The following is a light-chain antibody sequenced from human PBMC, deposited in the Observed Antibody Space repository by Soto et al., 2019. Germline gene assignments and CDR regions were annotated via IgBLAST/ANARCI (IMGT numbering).Light chain of an antibody. V-gene: IGLV2-23*02. CDR3: CSHVGGSSPQWV. Sequence: QTVLTQPASVSGSPGQSITISCTGTSNDVGGYNLVSWFQQHPGKDPKLMISEVNKRPSGVSNRFSGSKSANTASLTISGLQAEDEADYSSCSHVGGSSPQWVFGGGTMLTVL. CDR1: SNDVGGYNL. J-gene: IGLJ3*02. CDR2: EVN.